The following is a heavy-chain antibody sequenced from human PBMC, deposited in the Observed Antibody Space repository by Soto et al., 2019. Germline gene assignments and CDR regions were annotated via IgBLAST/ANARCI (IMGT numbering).Heavy chain of an antibody. CDR2: IYYSGST. CDR3: ATTYSGGCLDV. Sequence: QVQLQESGPGLVKPSQTLSLTCTVSGGSISSGGYYWSWIRQHPGKGLEWIGYIYYSGSTYYNPSLKSRVTISVATSNNQFAMKLSSVTAAETAVYYCATTYSGGCLDVWGQGTTVTVSS. V-gene: IGHV4-31*03. J-gene: IGHJ6*02. CDR1: GGSISSGGYY. D-gene: IGHD6-19*01.